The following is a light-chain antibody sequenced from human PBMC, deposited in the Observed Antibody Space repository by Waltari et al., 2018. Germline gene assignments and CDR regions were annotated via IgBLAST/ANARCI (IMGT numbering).Light chain of an antibody. CDR1: SSNIGSNS. CDR2: SNN. J-gene: IGLJ2*01. CDR3: ATWDDSLNGL. V-gene: IGLV1-44*01. Sequence: QSVLTQPPSVSGTPGQRVSISCSGSSSNIGSNSVNWYQQVPGTAPKRLLYSNNQRPSGVPDRFSCSKSGTSASLAISGLQSEDEADYYCATWDDSLNGLFGGGTKLTVL.